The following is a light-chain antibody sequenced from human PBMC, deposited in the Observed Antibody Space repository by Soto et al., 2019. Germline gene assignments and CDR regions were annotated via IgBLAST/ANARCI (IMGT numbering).Light chain of an antibody. V-gene: IGKV3-11*01. CDR3: KQRSNWPIT. J-gene: IGKJ3*01. CDR2: DAS. Sequence: EIVLTQSPATLYLSPGERGTLSCRASQSVTSYLAWYQQKPGQAPRLRIYDASNRATGIRARFSGSGSGTDFTLTISSLEPEDFAVYYCKQRSNWPITFGPGTKVDIK. CDR1: QSVTSY.